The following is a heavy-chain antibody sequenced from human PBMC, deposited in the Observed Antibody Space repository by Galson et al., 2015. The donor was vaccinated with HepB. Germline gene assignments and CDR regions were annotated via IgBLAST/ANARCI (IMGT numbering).Heavy chain of an antibody. J-gene: IGHJ4*02. D-gene: IGHD6-19*01. CDR2: IDGPPTNT. CDR3: SVWLDAHFDD. CDR1: GFTIRNYA. Sequence: SLRLSCAASGFTIRNYAVIWGRQSPERGLEWLPTIDGPPTNTPYAKSVRVRFTIFRDNSKNTGSLQMNRLRAEDTAVYCCSVWLDAHFDDWGRGTMVTVSS. V-gene: IGHV3-23*01.